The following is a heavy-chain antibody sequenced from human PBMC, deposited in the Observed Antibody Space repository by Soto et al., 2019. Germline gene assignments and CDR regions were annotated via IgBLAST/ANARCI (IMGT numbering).Heavy chain of an antibody. CDR2: IYPGDSDT. CDR3: ARARFETGTGTYYYYYYMDV. D-gene: IGHD1-7*01. CDR1: GYSFTSYW. V-gene: IGHV5-51*01. Sequence: GESLKISCKGSGYSFTSYWIGWVRQMPGKGLEWMGIIYPGDSDTRYSPSFQGQVTISADKSISTAYLQWSSLKASDTAMYYCARARFETGTGTYYYYYYMDVWGKGTTVTVSS. J-gene: IGHJ6*03.